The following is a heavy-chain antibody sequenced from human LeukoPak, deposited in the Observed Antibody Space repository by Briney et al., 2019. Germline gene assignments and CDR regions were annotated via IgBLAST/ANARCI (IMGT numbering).Heavy chain of an antibody. V-gene: IGHV3-23*01. D-gene: IGHD6-13*01. CDR3: AKERASSSWKGMDV. CDR2: ISGSGGST. CDR1: GFTFTSYA. J-gene: IGHJ6*02. Sequence: RAGGSLRLPCALSGFTFTSYAMSWVRDAPGKGLVWVSAISGSGGSTCYADSVKGRFTIARDNSKNTLYLQMNSLRGEDTAVYYCAKERASSSWKGMDVWGQGTTVTVSS.